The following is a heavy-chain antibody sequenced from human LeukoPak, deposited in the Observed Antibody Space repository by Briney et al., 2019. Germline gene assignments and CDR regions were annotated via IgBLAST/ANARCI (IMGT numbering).Heavy chain of an antibody. CDR3: ARDLRGYRTGASTPFDY. V-gene: IGHV1-18*01. D-gene: IGHD1-1*01. J-gene: IGHJ4*02. CDR1: GYTFTSYG. Sequence: GASVKVSCKASGYTFTSYGISWVRQAPGQGLEWMGWISAYNGNTNYAQKLQGRVTMTTDTSTSTAYMELRSLRSDDTAVYYCARDLRGYRTGASTPFDYWGQGTLVTVSS. CDR2: ISAYNGNT.